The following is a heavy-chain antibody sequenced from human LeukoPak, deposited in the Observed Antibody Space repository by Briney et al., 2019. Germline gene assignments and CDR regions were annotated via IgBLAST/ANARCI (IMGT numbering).Heavy chain of an antibody. CDR2: INHDGSEK. CDR1: GFTFSTYW. D-gene: IGHD3-9*01. V-gene: IGHV3-7*03. J-gene: IGHJ6*03. Sequence: GGSLRLSCAASGFTFSTYWMSWVRQAPGKGLEWVANINHDGSEKHYVDSVKGRLTISRDNAKNSLYLQVNSLRAEDTALYYCAKGPDKSYYFYYMDVWGKGTTVTVSS. CDR3: AKGPDKSYYFYYMDV.